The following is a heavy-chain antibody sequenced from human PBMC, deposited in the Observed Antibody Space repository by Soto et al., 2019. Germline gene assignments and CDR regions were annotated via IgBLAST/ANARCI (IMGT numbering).Heavy chain of an antibody. Sequence: GWSLRLSCAASGFTFSSYSMNWVRQAPGKGLEWVSSISSSSSYIYYADSVRGRFTISRDNAKNSLYLQMNSLRAEDTAVYYCARRGYYYGSGSHRAGYYYGMDVWGQGTTVTVYS. CDR2: ISSSSSYI. CDR3: ARRGYYYGSGSHRAGYYYGMDV. CDR1: GFTFSSYS. V-gene: IGHV3-21*01. D-gene: IGHD3-10*01. J-gene: IGHJ6*02.